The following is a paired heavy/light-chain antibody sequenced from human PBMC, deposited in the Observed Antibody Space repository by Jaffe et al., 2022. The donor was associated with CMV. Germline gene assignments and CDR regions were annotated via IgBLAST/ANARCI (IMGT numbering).Light chain of an antibody. Sequence: EIVMTQSPAILSVSPGERATLSCRASQSVSSDLAWYQQKPGQAPRLLIYAASTTAPDIPARFSGSGSGTEFTLTISSLQFEDLAVYYCQQYRQWPPYTFGQGTKLEIK. CDR3: QQYRQWPPYT. CDR1: QSVSSD. J-gene: IGKJ2*01. CDR2: AAS. V-gene: IGKV3-15*01.
Heavy chain of an antibody. CDR2: ISASGNNK. V-gene: IGHV3-48*03. J-gene: IGHJ3*01. CDR3: ARELGYYDSSGSPIGPKGHDGLDL. Sequence: EVQLVESGGTLVQPGGSLRLSCAASNFTFGTYEMNWVRQAPGKGLEWVSYISASGNNKYYADSVQGRFNVFRDNAKNSLYLQMNRLRADDTAVYYCARELGYYDSSGSPIGPKGHDGLDLWGQGTKVTVSS. D-gene: IGHD3-22*01. CDR1: NFTFGTYE.